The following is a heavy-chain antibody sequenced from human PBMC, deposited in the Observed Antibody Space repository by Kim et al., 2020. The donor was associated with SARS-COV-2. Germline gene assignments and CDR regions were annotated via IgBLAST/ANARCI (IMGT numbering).Heavy chain of an antibody. CDR3: VKFVERGSGYNGGPTPDC. CDR2: ISGSGTGT. J-gene: IGHJ4*02. Sequence: GGSLRLSCVASGITFNTFSTYAINWVRQAPGKGLEWVSCISGSGTGTFYADSVRGRFTISRDNSKNTLYLQMSSLRGEDTAIYYCVKFVERGSGYNGGPTPDCWGQGTLVTVSS. CDR1: GITFNTFSTYA. V-gene: IGHV3-23*01. D-gene: IGHD3-10*01.